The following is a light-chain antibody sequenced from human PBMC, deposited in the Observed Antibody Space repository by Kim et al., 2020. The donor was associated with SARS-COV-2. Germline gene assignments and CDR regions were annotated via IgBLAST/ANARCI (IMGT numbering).Light chain of an antibody. J-gene: IGLJ2*01. CDR3: ISYSSSTTLV. Sequence: HSITISCAGSSGDIGCYNYGSWDQQHPGEAPKHLFYDVTKRPSGVSDRFSVSKSGNTASLTISGLQTEDEADYYCISYSSSTTLVFGGGTKVTVL. CDR1: SGDIGCYNY. V-gene: IGLV2-14*03. CDR2: DVT.